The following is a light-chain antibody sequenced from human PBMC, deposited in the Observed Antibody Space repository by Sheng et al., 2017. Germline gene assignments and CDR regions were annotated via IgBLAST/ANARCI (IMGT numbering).Light chain of an antibody. J-gene: IGLJ1*01. CDR3: QAWDSSTYV. CDR2: QDS. V-gene: IGLV3-1*01. Sequence: SYELTQPPQCPCPQDRQPASPALEINWGINMLAGISTKLGQSPVLVIYQDSKRPSGIPERFSGSNSGNTATLTISGTQAMDEADYYCQAWDSSTYVFGTGTKVTVL. CDR1: NWGIN.